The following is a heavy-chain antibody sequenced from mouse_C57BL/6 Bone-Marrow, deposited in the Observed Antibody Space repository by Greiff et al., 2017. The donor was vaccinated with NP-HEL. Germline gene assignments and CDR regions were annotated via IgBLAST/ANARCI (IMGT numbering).Heavy chain of an antibody. V-gene: IGHV1-81*01. Sequence: QVQLKESGAELARPGASVKLSCKASGYTFTSYGISWVKQRTGQGLEWIGEIYPRSGNTYYNEKFKGKATLTADKSSSTAYMELRSLTSEDSAVYFCAIYYYGSSYSFAYWGQGTLVTVSA. J-gene: IGHJ3*01. CDR2: IYPRSGNT. CDR3: AIYYYGSSYSFAY. D-gene: IGHD1-1*01. CDR1: GYTFTSYG.